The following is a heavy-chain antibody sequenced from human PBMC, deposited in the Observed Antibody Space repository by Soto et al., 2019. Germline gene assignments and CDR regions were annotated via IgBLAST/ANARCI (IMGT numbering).Heavy chain of an antibody. Sequence: VQLVQSGAEVKKPGSSVKVSCKASGGTFSSYAISWVRQAPGQGLEWMGGIIPIFGTANYAQKFQGRVTITADESTSTAYMELSSLRSEDTAVYYCASPGLRAARRNYYYYGMDVWGQGTTVTVSS. CDR3: ASPGLRAARRNYYYYGMDV. CDR1: GGTFSSYA. V-gene: IGHV1-69*12. CDR2: IIPIFGTA. D-gene: IGHD6-6*01. J-gene: IGHJ6*02.